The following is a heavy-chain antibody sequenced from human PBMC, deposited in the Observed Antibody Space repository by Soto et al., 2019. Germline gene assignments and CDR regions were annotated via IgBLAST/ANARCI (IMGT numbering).Heavy chain of an antibody. CDR1: GLSLRTTGVG. CDR2: LYWDDDQ. V-gene: IGHV2-5*02. J-gene: IGHJ6*02. D-gene: IGHD2-21*02. CDR3: VQSRCGGDCLEIYSSHAYNGLDV. Sequence: QVTLKESGPTLVKPTQTLTLTCTVSGLSLRTTGVGVGWVRQPPGEALEWLALLYWDDDQRYSPSLRSRLTIAKDNSEKQVVHTMTNMDTVDTATYYCVQSRCGGDCLEIYSSHAYNGLDVWGQGTKVNVSS.